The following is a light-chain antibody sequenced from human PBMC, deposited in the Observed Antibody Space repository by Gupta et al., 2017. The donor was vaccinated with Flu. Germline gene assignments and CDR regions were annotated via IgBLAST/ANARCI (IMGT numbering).Light chain of an antibody. J-gene: IGLJ1*01. CDR3: SSYTSSSTFYV. V-gene: IGLV2-14*01. Sequence: SALTQPAPLPGSHAPSLTISCSSTSSDVGRCDSVYWYQQHSGTAPKLLIYDVSNRPSGVSSRFSGSKSGNTATLTISGLQAEDETDYYCSSYTSSSTFYVFGTGTKVTVL. CDR2: DVS. CDR1: SSDVGRCDS.